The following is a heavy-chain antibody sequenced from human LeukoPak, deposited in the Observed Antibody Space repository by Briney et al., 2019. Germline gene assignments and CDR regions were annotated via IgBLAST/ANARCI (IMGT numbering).Heavy chain of an antibody. V-gene: IGHV6-1*01. J-gene: IGHJ4*02. Sequence: XXNXAAXNXIRXSPSRGLEWXGRTYYRSKWYNDYAVSVKSRITINPDTSKNQFSLQLNSVTPEDTAVYYCARAYWNYYYFDDWGQGTLVTVSS. CDR1: XXNXAA. D-gene: IGHD1-7*01. CDR2: TYYRSKWYN. CDR3: ARAYWNYYYFDD.